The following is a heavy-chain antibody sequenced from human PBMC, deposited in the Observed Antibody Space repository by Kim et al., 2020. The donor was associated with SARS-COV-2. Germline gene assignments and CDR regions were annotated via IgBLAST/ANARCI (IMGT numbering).Heavy chain of an antibody. CDR3: GRGGGTFDI. V-gene: IGHV1-18*01. CDR2: GNT. Sequence: GNTNYAQKHQGRVTMTTDTSAGTAYMELRSLGSEDTAVYYCGRGGGTFDIWGQGTMVTVSS. D-gene: IGHD3-16*01. J-gene: IGHJ3*02.